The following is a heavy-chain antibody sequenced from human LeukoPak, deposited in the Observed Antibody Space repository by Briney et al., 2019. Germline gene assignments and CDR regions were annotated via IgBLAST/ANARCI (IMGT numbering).Heavy chain of an antibody. V-gene: IGHV1-69*13. CDR1: GGTFSSYA. CDR3: ARVDGDSYYYYYYGMGV. J-gene: IGHJ6*02. D-gene: IGHD4-17*01. Sequence: GASVKVSCKASGGTFSSYAISWVRQAPGQGLEWMGGIIPIFGTANYAQKFQGRVTITADESTSTAYMELSSLRSEDTAVYYCARVDGDSYYYYYYGMGVWGQGTTVTVSS. CDR2: IIPIFGTA.